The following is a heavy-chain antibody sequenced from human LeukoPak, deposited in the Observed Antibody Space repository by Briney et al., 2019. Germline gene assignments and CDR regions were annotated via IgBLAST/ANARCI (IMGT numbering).Heavy chain of an antibody. Sequence: GRSLRLSCAASGFTFSSYAMHWVRQAPGKGLEWVAVISYDGSNKYYADSVKGRFTISRDNSKNTLYLQMNSLRAEDTAVYYCARDRSSGTPYYFDYWGQGTLVTVSS. D-gene: IGHD6-25*01. J-gene: IGHJ4*02. CDR1: GFTFSSYA. CDR2: ISYDGSNK. CDR3: ARDRSSGTPYYFDY. V-gene: IGHV3-30*04.